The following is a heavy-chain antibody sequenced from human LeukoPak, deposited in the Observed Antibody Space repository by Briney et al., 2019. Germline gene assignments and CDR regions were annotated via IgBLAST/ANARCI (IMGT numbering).Heavy chain of an antibody. CDR3: ARGKLGMDY. CDR2: IYSGGSP. J-gene: IGHJ4*02. Sequence: GGSLRLSCAASEFTVSSNYMSWVRQAPGKGLEWVSVIYSGGSPYYADSVKGRFTISRDNSKNILYLQMNSLRAEDTAVYYCARGKLGMDYWGQGTLVTVSS. D-gene: IGHD7-27*01. CDR1: EFTVSSNY. V-gene: IGHV3-53*01.